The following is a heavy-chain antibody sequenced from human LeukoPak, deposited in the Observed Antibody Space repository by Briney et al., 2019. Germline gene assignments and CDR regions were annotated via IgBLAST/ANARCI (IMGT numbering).Heavy chain of an antibody. Sequence: GGSLRLSCAASGFTYSNYGMHSVRQAPGKGLEWVAVISYDGTNKYYADSVRGRFTISRDNSKNTLYLQMNSLRAEDTAVYYCAKGRGCSSRNCYGFDYWGGGTLVTVSS. CDR3: AKGRGCSSRNCYGFDY. CDR1: GFTYSNYG. V-gene: IGHV3-30*18. J-gene: IGHJ4*02. D-gene: IGHD2-2*01. CDR2: ISYDGTNK.